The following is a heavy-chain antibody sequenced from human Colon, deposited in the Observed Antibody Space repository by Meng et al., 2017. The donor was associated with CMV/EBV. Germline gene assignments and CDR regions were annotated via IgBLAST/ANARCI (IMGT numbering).Heavy chain of an antibody. CDR1: GFNFNGSW. V-gene: IGHV3-23*01. D-gene: IGHD3-16*01. CDR3: AKGLSASQYYFDS. Sequence: GESLKISCVASGFNFNGSWMNWVRQAPGKGLEWVSLISGSGYSADYADSVKGRFTISRDNSKNTLFLQLNSLRVEDTAVYYCAKGLSASQYYFDSWGQGTLVTVSS. J-gene: IGHJ4*02. CDR2: ISGSGYSA.